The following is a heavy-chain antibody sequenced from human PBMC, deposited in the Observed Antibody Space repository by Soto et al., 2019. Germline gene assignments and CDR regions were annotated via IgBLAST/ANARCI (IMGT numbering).Heavy chain of an antibody. D-gene: IGHD3-10*01. V-gene: IGHV3-74*01. CDR3: AREGLLWFGRGPNWFDP. CDR2: INSDGSST. J-gene: IGHJ5*02. CDR1: GFTFSSYW. Sequence: GGSLRLSCAASGFTFSSYWMHWVRQAPGKGLVWVSRINSDGSSTSYADSVKGRFTISRDNAKNTLYLQMNSLRAEDTAVYYCAREGLLWFGRGPNWFDPWGQGTLVTVSS.